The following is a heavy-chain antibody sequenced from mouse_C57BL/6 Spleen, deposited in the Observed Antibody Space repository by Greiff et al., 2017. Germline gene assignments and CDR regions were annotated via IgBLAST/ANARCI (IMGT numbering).Heavy chain of an antibody. D-gene: IGHD1-1*01. CDR1: GYTFTSYW. CDR3: ASPYGSSYGYFDV. CDR2: IYPGSGST. J-gene: IGHJ1*03. Sequence: QVQLQQPGAELVKPGASVKMSCKASGYTFTSYWITWVKQRPGQGLEWIGYIYPGSGSTNYNEKFKSKATLTVDTSSSTAYMQLSSLTAEDSAVYYCASPYGSSYGYFDVWGTGTTVTVSS. V-gene: IGHV1-55*01.